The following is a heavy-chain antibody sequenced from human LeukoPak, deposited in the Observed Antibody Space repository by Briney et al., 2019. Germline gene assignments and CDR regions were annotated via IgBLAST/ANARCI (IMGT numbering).Heavy chain of an antibody. Sequence: KPGESLRISCKGSGYSFTNYWIGWVRQMPGKGPEWMGIIYPGDSDTRYSPSFEGQVTISVDKSISTAYLQWSSLEASDTAMYYCAALSYGGSSGFSAFDYWGQGTLVTVSS. V-gene: IGHV5-51*01. CDR3: AALSYGGSSGFSAFDY. CDR1: GYSFTNYW. J-gene: IGHJ4*02. D-gene: IGHD6-6*01. CDR2: IYPGDSDT.